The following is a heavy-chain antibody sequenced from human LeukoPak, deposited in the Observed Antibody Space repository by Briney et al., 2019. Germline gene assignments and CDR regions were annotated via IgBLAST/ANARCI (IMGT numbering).Heavy chain of an antibody. D-gene: IGHD1-26*01. J-gene: IGHJ2*01. CDR1: GFTVSSNY. Sequence: GSLRLSCTVAGFTVSSNYMSWVRQAPGKGLEWVSIICSGGSAYYADSVSGRFTISRDNSKNTVYLQMNSLRAEDTAVYYCARNHILGYWHFDLWGRGTLVTVSS. CDR2: ICSGGSA. V-gene: IGHV3-53*01. CDR3: ARNHILGYWHFDL.